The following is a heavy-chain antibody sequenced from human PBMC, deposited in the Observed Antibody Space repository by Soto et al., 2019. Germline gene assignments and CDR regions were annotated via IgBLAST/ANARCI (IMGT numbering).Heavy chain of an antibody. CDR1: GFTFTNYW. V-gene: IGHV3-74*01. CDR3: AREYTAWPLAYGLDV. CDR2: IDGVGTGT. Sequence: GGSLRLSCAASGFTFTNYWMHWVRQVPGKGLVWVSRIDGVGTGTSYADSLKGRFTISRDNAKNSVSLQMNSLRAEDTAVYYCAREYTAWPLAYGLDVWGQGTTVTVSS. J-gene: IGHJ6*02. D-gene: IGHD2-2*02.